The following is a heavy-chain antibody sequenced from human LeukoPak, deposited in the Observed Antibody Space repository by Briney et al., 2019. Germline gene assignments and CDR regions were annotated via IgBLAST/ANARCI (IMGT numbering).Heavy chain of an antibody. V-gene: IGHV4-4*02. CDR3: ARDYYDSSGSGYFDL. J-gene: IGHJ2*01. CDR1: GGSISSSNW. CDR2: IYHSGST. D-gene: IGHD3-22*01. Sequence: SETLSLTCAVSGGSISSSNWWSWVRQPPGKGLEWIGEIYHSGSTNYNPSLKSRVTISVDKSKNQFSLKLSSVTAADTAVYYCARDYYDSSGSGYFDLWGRGTLVTVSS.